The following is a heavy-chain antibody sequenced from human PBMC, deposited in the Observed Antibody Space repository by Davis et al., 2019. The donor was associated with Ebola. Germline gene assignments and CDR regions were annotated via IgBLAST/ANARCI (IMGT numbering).Heavy chain of an antibody. V-gene: IGHV1-18*01. Sequence: ASVKVSCKASGYTFTSYGISWVRQAPGQGLAWMGSISPYNGNTNYAQKLQGRVTMTTDTSTSTAYMELRSLRSDDTAVYYCSRSITMIEPGWFDPWGQGTLVTVSS. CDR3: SRSITMIEPGWFDP. J-gene: IGHJ5*02. D-gene: IGHD3-22*01. CDR2: ISPYNGNT. CDR1: GYTFTSYG.